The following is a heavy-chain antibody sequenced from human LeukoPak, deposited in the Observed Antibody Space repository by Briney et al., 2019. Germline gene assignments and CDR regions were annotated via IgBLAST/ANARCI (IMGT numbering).Heavy chain of an antibody. CDR1: GITVSTNY. J-gene: IGHJ4*02. V-gene: IGHV3-66*04. CDR3: ARLHYDVLTGPFDY. Sequence: AGSLRLSGAASGITVSTNYMSWVRQAPGKGLECVSIIYSGGATLYADSVKGRFTIPRENSKNTLWLQMNRVRAEDTAVYYCARLHYDVLTGPFDYWGQGTLVTVSS. D-gene: IGHD3-9*01. CDR2: IYSGGAT.